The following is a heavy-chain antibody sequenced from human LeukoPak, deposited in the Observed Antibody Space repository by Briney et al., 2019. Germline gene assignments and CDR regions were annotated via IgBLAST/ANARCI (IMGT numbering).Heavy chain of an antibody. Sequence: GGSLRLSCAASGFTFSSYSMNWVRQAPGKGLEWVSSISSSSSYIYYADPVKGRFTISRDNAKNSLYLQMNSLRAEDTAVYYCARLTWELGDYWGQGTLVTVSS. CDR3: ARLTWELGDY. J-gene: IGHJ4*02. CDR2: ISSSSSYI. V-gene: IGHV3-21*01. D-gene: IGHD1-26*01. CDR1: GFTFSSYS.